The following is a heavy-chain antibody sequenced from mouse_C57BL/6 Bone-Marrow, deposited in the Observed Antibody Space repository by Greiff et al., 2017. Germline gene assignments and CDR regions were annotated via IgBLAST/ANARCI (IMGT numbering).Heavy chain of an antibody. Sequence: VHVKQSVAELVRPGASVKLSCTASGFNIKNTYMHWVKQRPEQGLEWIGRIDPANGNTKYAPKFQGKATITADTSSNTAYLQLSSLTSEDTAIYYCASLYYDYDGGYFDYWGQGTTLTVSS. J-gene: IGHJ2*01. CDR2: IDPANGNT. V-gene: IGHV14-3*01. D-gene: IGHD2-4*01. CDR3: ASLYYDYDGGYFDY. CDR1: GFNIKNTY.